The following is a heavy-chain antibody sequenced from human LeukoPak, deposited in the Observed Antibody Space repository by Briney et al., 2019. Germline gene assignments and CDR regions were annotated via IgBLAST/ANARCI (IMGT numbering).Heavy chain of an antibody. D-gene: IGHD5-12*01. CDR2: VNESGST. CDR3: ARLQTYSGYEDFDR. CDR1: GASFGEFY. Sequence: SETLSLTCAVYGASFGEFYWSWVRQTPGKGLEWIGEVNESGSTNDNPSLKSRVTIAVDTSKNQFSLRLRSVTAADTAVYYCARLQTYSGYEDFDRWGQGTLVTVSS. V-gene: IGHV4-34*01. J-gene: IGHJ4*01.